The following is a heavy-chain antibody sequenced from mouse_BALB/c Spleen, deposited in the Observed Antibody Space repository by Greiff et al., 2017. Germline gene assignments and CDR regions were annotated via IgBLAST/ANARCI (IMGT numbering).Heavy chain of an antibody. CDR2: IWAGGST. D-gene: IGHD3-1*01. CDR3: ARQLGLRGGNAMDY. CDR1: GFSLTSYG. J-gene: IGHJ4*01. Sequence: QVQLKESGPGLVAPSQSLSITCTVSGFSLTSYGVHWVRQPPGKGLEWLGVIWAGGSTNYNSALMSRLSISKDNSKSQVFLKMNSLQTDDTAMYYCARQLGLRGGNAMDYWGQGTSVTVSS. V-gene: IGHV2-9*02.